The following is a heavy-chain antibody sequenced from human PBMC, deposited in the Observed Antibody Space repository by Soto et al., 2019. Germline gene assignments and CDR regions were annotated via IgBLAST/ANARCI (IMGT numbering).Heavy chain of an antibody. D-gene: IGHD2-2*02. Sequence: SETLSLTCAVYGGSFSGYYWSWIRQPPGKGLEWIGEINHSGSTNYNPSLKSRVTISVDTSKNQFSLKLSSVTAADTAVYYCARFIVVVPAALRWFDPWGQGTLVTVSS. J-gene: IGHJ5*02. CDR2: INHSGST. V-gene: IGHV4-34*01. CDR1: GGSFSGYY. CDR3: ARFIVVVPAALRWFDP.